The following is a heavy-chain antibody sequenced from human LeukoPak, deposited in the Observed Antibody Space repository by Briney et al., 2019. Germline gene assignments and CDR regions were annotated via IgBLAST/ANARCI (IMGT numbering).Heavy chain of an antibody. CDR2: INHSGST. CDR3: ARGSSSSWYDY. J-gene: IGHJ4*02. D-gene: IGHD6-13*01. V-gene: IGHV4-34*01. Sequence: EWIGEINHSGSTNYNPSLKSRVTISVDTSKNQFSLKLSSVTAADTAVYYCARGSSSSWYDYWGQGTLVTVSS.